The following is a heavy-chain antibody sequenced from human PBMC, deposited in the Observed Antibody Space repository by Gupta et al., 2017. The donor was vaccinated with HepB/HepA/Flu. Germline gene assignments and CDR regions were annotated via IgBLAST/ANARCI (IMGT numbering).Heavy chain of an antibody. J-gene: IGHJ4*02. V-gene: IGHV4-30-4*01. CDR1: GGSISGGDYY. Sequence: QVQLQESGPGLVKPSQTLSLTCTVSGGSISGGDYYWSWIRQPPGKGLEWIGYIYYSGSTYYNPSLKSRVTISVDTSKNQFSLKLSSVTAADTAVYYCGRGMGTGYYNYFDYWGQGTLVTVSS. CDR2: IYYSGST. D-gene: IGHD3-22*01. CDR3: GRGMGTGYYNYFDY.